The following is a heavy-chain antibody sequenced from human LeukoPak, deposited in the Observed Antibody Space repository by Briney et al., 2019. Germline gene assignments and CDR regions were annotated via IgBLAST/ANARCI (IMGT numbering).Heavy chain of an antibody. CDR1: GYTFTGYY. CDR3: ATSGWSQNYFDY. CDR2: INPNSGGT. D-gene: IGHD6-19*01. V-gene: IGHV1-2*02. J-gene: IGHJ4*02. Sequence: ASVKVSCKASGYTFTGYYMHWVRQAPGQGLEWMGWINPNSGGTNYAQKFQGRVTITADKSTSTAYMELSSLRSEDTAVYYCATSGWSQNYFDYWGQGTLVTVSS.